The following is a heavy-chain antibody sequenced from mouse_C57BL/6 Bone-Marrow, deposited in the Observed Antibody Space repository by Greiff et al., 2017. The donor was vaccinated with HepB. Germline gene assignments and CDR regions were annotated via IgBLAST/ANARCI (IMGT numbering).Heavy chain of an antibody. CDR1: GYSITSGYY. J-gene: IGHJ3*01. D-gene: IGHD2-4*01. V-gene: IGHV3-6*01. Sequence: ESGPGLVKPSQSLSLTCSVTGYSITSGYYWNWIRQFPGNKLEWMGYISYDGSNNYNPSLKNRISITRDTSKNQFFLKLNSVTTEDTATYYCARGDYDYDLAWFAYWGQGTLVTVSA. CDR2: ISYDGSN. CDR3: ARGDYDYDLAWFAY.